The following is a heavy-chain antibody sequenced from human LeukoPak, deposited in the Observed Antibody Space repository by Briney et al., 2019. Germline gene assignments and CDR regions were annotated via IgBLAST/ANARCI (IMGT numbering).Heavy chain of an antibody. V-gene: IGHV3-7*01. CDR3: ARHAAAGKREHFDY. CDR2: IKQDGSEK. J-gene: IGHJ4*02. Sequence: PGGSLRLSCAASGFTFSSYWMGWVRQAPGKGLEWVANIKQDGSEKYYVDSVKGRFTISRDNAKNSLYLQMNSLRAEDTAVYYCARHAAAGKREHFDYWGQGTLVTVSS. CDR1: GFTFSSYW. D-gene: IGHD6-13*01.